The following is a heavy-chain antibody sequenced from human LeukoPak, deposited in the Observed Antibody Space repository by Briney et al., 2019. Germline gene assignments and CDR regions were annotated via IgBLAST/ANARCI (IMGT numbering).Heavy chain of an antibody. Sequence: PSETLSLTCTVSGGSISSGDYYWSWIRQPPGKGLEWIGYIYYSGSTYYNPSLKSRVTISVDTSKNQFSLKLSSVTAADTAMYYCARVPAARSGYYFDYWGQGTLVTVSS. J-gene: IGHJ4*02. CDR1: GGSISSGDYY. CDR3: ARVPAARSGYYFDY. V-gene: IGHV4-30-4*08. CDR2: IYYSGST. D-gene: IGHD3-10*01.